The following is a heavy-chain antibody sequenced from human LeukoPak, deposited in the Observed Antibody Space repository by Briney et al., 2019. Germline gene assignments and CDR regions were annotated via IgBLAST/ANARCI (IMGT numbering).Heavy chain of an antibody. CDR2: IIPIFGTA. V-gene: IGHV1-69*13. J-gene: IGHJ4*02. Sequence: PVKVSCKASGGTFSSYAISWVRQAPGQGLEWMGGIIPIFGTANYAQKFQGRVTITADESTSTAYMELSSLRSEDTAVYYCANFDFWSGYRFDYWGQGTLVTVSS. D-gene: IGHD3-3*01. CDR1: GGTFSSYA. CDR3: ANFDFWSGYRFDY.